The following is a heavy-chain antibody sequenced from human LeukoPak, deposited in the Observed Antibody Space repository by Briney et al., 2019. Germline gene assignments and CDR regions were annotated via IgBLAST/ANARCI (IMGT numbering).Heavy chain of an antibody. Sequence: GRSLRLSCAASGFTFSSYGMHWVRQAPGKGLEWVAVIWYGGSNKYYADSVKGRFTISRDNSKNTLYLQMNSLRAEDTAVYYCAKEGGSGYSSSWYSGYFDYWGQGTLVTVSS. J-gene: IGHJ4*02. CDR3: AKEGGSGYSSSWYSGYFDY. V-gene: IGHV3-30*18. CDR2: IWYGGSNK. D-gene: IGHD6-13*01. CDR1: GFTFSSYG.